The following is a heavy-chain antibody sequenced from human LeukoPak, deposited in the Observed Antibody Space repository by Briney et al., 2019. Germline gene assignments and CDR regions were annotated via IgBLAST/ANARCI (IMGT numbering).Heavy chain of an antibody. CDR3: ARIGYNHYFDY. CDR2: INPNSGGT. CDR1: GYTXTGYY. D-gene: IGHD1-14*01. J-gene: IGHJ4*02. V-gene: IGHV1-2*02. Sequence: GASVKVSCKASGYTXTGYYMHWVRQAPGQGLEWMGWINPNSGGTNYAQTFQGRVTMTRDTSITTAYLELSRLRSDDTAVYYCARIGYNHYFDYWGQGTLVTVSS.